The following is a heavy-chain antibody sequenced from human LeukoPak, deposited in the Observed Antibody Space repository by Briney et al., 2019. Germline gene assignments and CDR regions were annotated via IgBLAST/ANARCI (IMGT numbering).Heavy chain of an antibody. CDR2: IKNKDGGEKT. CDR1: GFSFTNVW. D-gene: IGHD3-16*01. J-gene: IGHJ4*02. V-gene: IGHV3-15*07. Sequence: GGSLRLSCAVSGFSFTNVWVNWVRQAPGKGLEWVGRIKNKDGGEKTDYAAPVKGRFTISRDDSKATLFLQMNSLKMEDTAIYYCTTGIDYGGGYWGQGTLVSVSS. CDR3: TTGIDYGGGY.